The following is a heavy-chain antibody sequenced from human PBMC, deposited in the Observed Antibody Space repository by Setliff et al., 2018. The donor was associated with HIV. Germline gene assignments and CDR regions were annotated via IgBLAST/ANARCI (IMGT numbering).Heavy chain of an antibody. Sequence: SVKVSCKASGYNFTDYDINWVRQATGQGLEWMGGIIPILGIANYAQKFQGRVTITADESTSTAYMELSSLRSEDTAVYYCASPVDTAMKNYYYGMDVWGQGTTVTVSS. V-gene: IGHV1-69*10. CDR1: GYNFTDYD. CDR3: ASPVDTAMKNYYYGMDV. D-gene: IGHD5-18*01. CDR2: IIPILGIA. J-gene: IGHJ6*02.